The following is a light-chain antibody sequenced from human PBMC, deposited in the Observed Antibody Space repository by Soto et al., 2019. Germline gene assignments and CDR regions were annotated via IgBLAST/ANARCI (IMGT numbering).Light chain of an antibody. CDR2: DVS. Sequence: QSVLTQPASVSGSPGQSITIPCTGSSSDTGNYNYVSWYQQQHPGKAPKLMIYDVSTRPSGVSIRFSGSKSGNTASLTISGLQAEDEAFYYCTSYTIATTWVFGGGTKLTVL. CDR3: TSYTIATTWV. CDR1: SSDTGNYNY. V-gene: IGLV2-14*03. J-gene: IGLJ3*02.